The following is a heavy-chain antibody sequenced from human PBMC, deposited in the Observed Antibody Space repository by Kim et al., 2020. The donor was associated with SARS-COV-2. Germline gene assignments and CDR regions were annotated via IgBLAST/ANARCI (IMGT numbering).Heavy chain of an antibody. Sequence: NPSLESRVTLSIDTSKNTFSLKLNSVTAADTAVYYCARDTTNYYYDGLDVWGQGTTVTVSS. V-gene: IGHV4-59*01. D-gene: IGHD2-2*01. J-gene: IGHJ6*02. CDR3: ARDTTNYYYDGLDV.